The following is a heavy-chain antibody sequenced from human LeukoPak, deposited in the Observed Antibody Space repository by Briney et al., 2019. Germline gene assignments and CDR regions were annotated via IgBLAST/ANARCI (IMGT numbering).Heavy chain of an antibody. CDR2: INHSVST. D-gene: IGHD3-10*01. CDR3: ARGWSSTGFDP. CDR1: GGSFSGYY. J-gene: IGHJ5*02. Sequence: SETLSLTCAVFGGSFSGYYWSWIRQPPGKGLEWIGEINHSVSTNYNPSLRSRVTISVDTSKKQFSLKLSSVTAADTAVYYCARGWSSTGFDPWGQGTLVTVSS. V-gene: IGHV4-34*01.